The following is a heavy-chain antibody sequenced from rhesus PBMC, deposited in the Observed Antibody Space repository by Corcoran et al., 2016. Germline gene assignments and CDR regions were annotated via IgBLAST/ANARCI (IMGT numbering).Heavy chain of an antibody. V-gene: IGHV4S12*01. Sequence: QVQLQESGPGLVKPSETLSLTCAVSGGSISGGYFYWSWTRQPPGQGLEWIGGIYSSSGNTYYNPSLKSRVTISKDTSKSQFSLKLSSVTAADTAVYYCAREYCSGSGCSPFDYWGQGVLVTVSS. J-gene: IGHJ4*01. CDR1: GGSISGGYFY. CDR2: IYSSSGNT. D-gene: IGHD2-21*01. CDR3: AREYCSGSGCSPFDY.